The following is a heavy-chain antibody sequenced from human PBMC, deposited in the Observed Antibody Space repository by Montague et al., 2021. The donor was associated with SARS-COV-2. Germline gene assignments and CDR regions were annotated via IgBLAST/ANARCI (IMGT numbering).Heavy chain of an antibody. V-gene: IGHV4-4*02. CDR1: GVSITSTNW. J-gene: IGHJ4*02. Sequence: SETLSLTCAVSGVSITSTNWWSLVRQPPGKGLEWIGEISYGGTATYNPSLKRRATISMDRSRNLFSLKLSSVTAADTAIYYCAGKVLTVPADYWGQGTLVTVS. D-gene: IGHD4-11*01. CDR3: AGKVLTVPADY. CDR2: ISYGGTA.